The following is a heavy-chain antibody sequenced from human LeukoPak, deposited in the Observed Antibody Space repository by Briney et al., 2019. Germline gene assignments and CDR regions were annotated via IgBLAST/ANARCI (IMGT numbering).Heavy chain of an antibody. CDR3: ARGATDTTRWFDP. CDR1: GFNFNAYS. V-gene: IGHV3-21*01. Sequence: PGASLRLSCEASGFNFNAYSTAWVRQAPGKGLEWVSIISRASESIFYADSVKGRFTISRDNAKNSLYLQMNGLRAEDTAAYYCARGATDTTRWFDPWGQGTLVTVSS. D-gene: IGHD1-7*01. CDR2: ISRASESI. J-gene: IGHJ5*02.